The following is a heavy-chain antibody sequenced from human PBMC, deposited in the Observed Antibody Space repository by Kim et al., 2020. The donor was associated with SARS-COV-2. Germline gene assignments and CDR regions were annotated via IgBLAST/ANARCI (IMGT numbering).Heavy chain of an antibody. Sequence: YADSVKGRFTISRDKSKNTLYLQMNSLRAEDTAVYYCASETRIGDDAFDIWGQGTMVTVSS. J-gene: IGHJ3*02. CDR3: ASETRIGDDAFDI. D-gene: IGHD2-15*01. V-gene: IGHV3-33*01.